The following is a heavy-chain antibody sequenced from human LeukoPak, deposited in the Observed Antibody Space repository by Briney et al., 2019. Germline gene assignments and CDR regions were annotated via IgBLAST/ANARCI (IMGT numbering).Heavy chain of an antibody. CDR2: IYYSGST. CDR3: ARAIRSSGWYDY. D-gene: IGHD6-19*01. V-gene: IGHV4-61*01. CDR1: GGSVSSGSYY. J-gene: IGHJ4*02. Sequence: PSETLSLTCTVSGGSVSSGSYYWSWIRQPPGKGLEWVGYIYYSGSTNYNPSLKSRVTISVDTSKNQFSLKLSSVTAADTAVYYCARAIRSSGWYDYWGQGTLVTVSS.